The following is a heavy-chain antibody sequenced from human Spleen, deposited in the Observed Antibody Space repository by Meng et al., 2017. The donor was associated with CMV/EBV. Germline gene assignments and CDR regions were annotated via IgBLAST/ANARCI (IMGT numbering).Heavy chain of an antibody. V-gene: IGHV4-39*01. CDR3: VRRAGVTTYGVVTRRDGFDI. D-gene: IGHD3-3*01. CDR1: GGSINSNNYY. CDR2: IFYNGKS. J-gene: IGHJ3*02. Sequence: GSLRLSCTVSGGSINSNNYYWGWIRQPPGKGLEWIGSIFYNGKSYYSPSLKSRVTISVDTSKKQLSLQLTSVTAADTAVYYCVRRAGVTTYGVVTRRDGFDIWGQGTLVTVSS.